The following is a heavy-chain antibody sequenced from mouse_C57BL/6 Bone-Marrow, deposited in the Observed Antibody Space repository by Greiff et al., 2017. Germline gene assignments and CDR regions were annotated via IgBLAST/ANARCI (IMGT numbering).Heavy chain of an antibody. CDR1: GYTFTDYE. CDR3: TRQLYYYGSRWYFDV. Sequence: QVQLQQSGAELVRPGASVTLSCKASGYTFTDYEMHWVKQTPVHGLEWIGAIDPETGGTAYNQKFKGKAILTADKSSSTAYMELRSLTSEDSAVYYCTRQLYYYGSRWYFDVWGTGTTVTVSS. CDR2: IDPETGGT. D-gene: IGHD1-1*01. V-gene: IGHV1-15*01. J-gene: IGHJ1*03.